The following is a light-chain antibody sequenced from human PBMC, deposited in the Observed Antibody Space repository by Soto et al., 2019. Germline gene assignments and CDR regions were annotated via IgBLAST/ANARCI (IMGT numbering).Light chain of an antibody. CDR2: HAS. CDR3: QQYKYWPLA. Sequence: EIVMTQSPATLSLSPGERATLSCRSSQSINTNLAWYQQSPGRAPRLFIYHASTRATGIPDRFSSSGSGTEFTRTISSLQSADFEVYYSQQYKYWPLAFCGGTRVEIQ. J-gene: IGKJ4*01. V-gene: IGKV3-15*01. CDR1: QSINTN.